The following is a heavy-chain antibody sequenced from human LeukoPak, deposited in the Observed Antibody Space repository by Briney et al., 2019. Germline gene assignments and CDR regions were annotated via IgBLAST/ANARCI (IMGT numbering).Heavy chain of an antibody. V-gene: IGHV3-23*01. CDR1: GFTFSSYT. J-gene: IGHJ5*02. D-gene: IGHD5-18*01. CDR2: ISGSGSST. CDR3: AKVDTVLGRPFDP. Sequence: GGSLRLSCAASGFTFSSYTMSWVRQAPGKGLERVSAISGSGSSTYYADSVKGRFTISRDNSKNTLYLQMNSLRADDTAVYYCAKVDTVLGRPFDPWGQGTLVTVSS.